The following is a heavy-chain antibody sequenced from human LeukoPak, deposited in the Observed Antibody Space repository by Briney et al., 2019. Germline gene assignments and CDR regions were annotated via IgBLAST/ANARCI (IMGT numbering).Heavy chain of an antibody. CDR3: AKGQYYGSGSYLLEPFDY. CDR1: GFTFSSYS. CDR2: ISGSGGST. Sequence: GGSLRLSCAASGFTFSSYSMNWVRQAPGKGLEWVSAISGSGGSTYYADSVKGRFTISRDNSKNTLYLQMNSLRAEDTAVYYCAKGQYYGSGSYLLEPFDYWGQGTLVTVSS. V-gene: IGHV3-23*01. D-gene: IGHD3-10*01. J-gene: IGHJ4*02.